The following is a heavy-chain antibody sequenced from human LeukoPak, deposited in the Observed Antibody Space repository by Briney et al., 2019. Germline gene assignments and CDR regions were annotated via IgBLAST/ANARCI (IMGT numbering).Heavy chain of an antibody. J-gene: IGHJ6*02. CDR3: AREFVGFGESIPYYYYYGMDV. CDR1: GFTFSSYG. D-gene: IGHD3-10*01. CDR2: IWYDGRNK. V-gene: IGHV3-33*01. Sequence: GGSLRLSCAASGFTFSSYGMHWVRQAPGKGLEWVAVIWYDGRNKYYADSVKGRFTISRDNSKNTLYLQMNSLRAEDTAVYYCAREFVGFGESIPYYYYYGMDVWGQGTTVTVSS.